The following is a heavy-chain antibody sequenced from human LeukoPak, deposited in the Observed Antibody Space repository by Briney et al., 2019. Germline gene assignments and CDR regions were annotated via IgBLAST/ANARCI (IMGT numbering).Heavy chain of an antibody. V-gene: IGHV3-33*01. CDR1: RFTFSSYG. D-gene: IGHD6-13*01. CDR2: IWYDGSNK. Sequence: GGSLRLSCAASRFTFSSYGMHWVRQAPGKGLEWVAVIWYDGSNKYYADSVKGRFTISRDNSKNTLYLQMNSLRAEDTAVYYCARHSSSWYYFDYWGQGTLVTVSS. J-gene: IGHJ4*02. CDR3: ARHSSSWYYFDY.